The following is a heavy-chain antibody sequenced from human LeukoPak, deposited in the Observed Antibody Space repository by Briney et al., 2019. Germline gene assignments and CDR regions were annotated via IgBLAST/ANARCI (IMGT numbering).Heavy chain of an antibody. CDR2: INPNSGGT. V-gene: IGHV1-2*02. J-gene: IGHJ4*02. CDR1: GYTFTGYY. CDR3: AKGSPGYCSSTSCYDFDY. Sequence: ASVKVSCKASGYTFTGYYMHWVRQAPGQGLEWIGWINPNSGGTNYAQKFQGRVTMTRDTSISTAYMELSRLRSDDTAVYYCAKGSPGYCSSTSCYDFDYWGQGTLVTVSS. D-gene: IGHD2-2*01.